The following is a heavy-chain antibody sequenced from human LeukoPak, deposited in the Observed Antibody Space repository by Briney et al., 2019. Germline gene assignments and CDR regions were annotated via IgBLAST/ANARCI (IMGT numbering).Heavy chain of an antibody. D-gene: IGHD3-22*01. CDR1: GYTFTGYY. J-gene: IGHJ4*02. CDR3: ARWNYDSSGYNDY. V-gene: IGHV1-2*06. Sequence: GASVKVSCKASGYTFTGYYMHWVRQAPGQGLEWMGRINPNSGGTNYAQKFQGRVTMTRDTSISTAYMELSRLRSDDTAVYYCARWNYDSSGYNDYWGQGTLVTVSS. CDR2: INPNSGGT.